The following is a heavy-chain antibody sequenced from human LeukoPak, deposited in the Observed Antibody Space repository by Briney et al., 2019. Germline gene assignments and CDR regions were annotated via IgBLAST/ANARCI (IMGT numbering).Heavy chain of an antibody. CDR2: INHSGST. D-gene: IGHD3-22*01. CDR1: GGSFSGYS. CDR3: ARGNYYDTSAYYPQ. Sequence: SETLSLTCAVYGGSFSGYSWSWIRQPPGKGLEWIGEINHSGSTNYNPSLKSRVTISVDTSKNQFSLKLNSVTAADTAVYYCARGNYYDTSAYYPQWGQGTLVTVSS. J-gene: IGHJ4*02. V-gene: IGHV4-34*01.